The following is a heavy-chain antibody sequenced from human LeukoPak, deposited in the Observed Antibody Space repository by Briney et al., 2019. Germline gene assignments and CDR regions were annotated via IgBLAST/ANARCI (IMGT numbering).Heavy chain of an antibody. Sequence: ASVKVSCKASGYTFTSYYIHWVRQAPGQGLEWMGIIYPGGGSTSYAQKFQGRVTMTRDMSTSTVYMELSRLRSDDTAVYYCARNPSIVVVPAANSNFVYWGQGTPVTVSS. CDR3: ARNPSIVVVPAANSNFVY. CDR1: GYTFTSYY. CDR2: IYPGGGST. D-gene: IGHD2-2*01. J-gene: IGHJ4*02. V-gene: IGHV1-46*01.